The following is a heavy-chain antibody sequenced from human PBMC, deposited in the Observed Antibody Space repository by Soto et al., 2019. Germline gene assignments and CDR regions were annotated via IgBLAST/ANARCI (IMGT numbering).Heavy chain of an antibody. V-gene: IGHV4-39*01. CDR1: GGSISSRTYS. CDR2: IYYSGST. J-gene: IGHJ1*01. CDR3: ARHLEDSSGWYLNNVNFQH. Sequence: SETLSLTCTVSGGSISSRTYSWGWIRQPPGKGLEWIGSIYYSGSTYYNPSVKSRVTISVATSKNQFSLKLGSVTAAETAVYYCARHLEDSSGWYLNNVNFQHWGQGTLVTVSS. D-gene: IGHD6-19*01.